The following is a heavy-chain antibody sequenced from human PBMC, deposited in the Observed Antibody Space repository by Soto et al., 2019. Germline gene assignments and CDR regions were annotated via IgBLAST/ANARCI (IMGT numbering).Heavy chain of an antibody. Sequence: ASVKVSCKVSGYSLTKFSMHWVRQAPGKGLEWMGGFNPKDGEAIYPQKFQGRVTITEDTSTDTAYMELSGLRSEDTAVYYCARDLGGWPDYWGQGTLVTVSS. V-gene: IGHV1-24*01. CDR2: FNPKDGEA. D-gene: IGHD2-15*01. CDR3: ARDLGGWPDY. J-gene: IGHJ4*02. CDR1: GYSLTKFS.